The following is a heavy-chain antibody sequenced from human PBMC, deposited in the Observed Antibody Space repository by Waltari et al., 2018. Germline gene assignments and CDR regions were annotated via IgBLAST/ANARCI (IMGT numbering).Heavy chain of an antibody. CDR1: GYTFSNYD. D-gene: IGHD2-21*02. Sequence: QVQLVQSGSEVKKPGASVKVSFKASGYTFSNYDINWVRQATGQGLEWMGWMNPNSGNTGYAQKLQGRVTMTRNTSISTAYMELSSLRSEDTAVYYCASSVVVTNDAFDIWGQGTMVTVSS. CDR2: MNPNSGNT. CDR3: ASSVVVTNDAFDI. J-gene: IGHJ3*02. V-gene: IGHV1-8*01.